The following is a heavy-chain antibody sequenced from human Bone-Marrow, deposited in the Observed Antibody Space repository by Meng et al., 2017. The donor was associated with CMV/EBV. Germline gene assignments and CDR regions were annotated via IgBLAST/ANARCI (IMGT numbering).Heavy chain of an antibody. J-gene: IGHJ4*02. CDR1: GFSVRNVY. D-gene: IGHD1-26*01. Sequence: GGSLRLSCAASGFSVRNVYMSWVRQAPGKGLDWVSVIYAGGSAYYADSVKGRFTISRDNSKNTVVLRMSSLRAEDTAVYYCVRGLGDLDFDFWGQGTRVTVYS. CDR2: IYAGGSA. V-gene: IGHV3-53*01. CDR3: VRGLGDLDFDF.